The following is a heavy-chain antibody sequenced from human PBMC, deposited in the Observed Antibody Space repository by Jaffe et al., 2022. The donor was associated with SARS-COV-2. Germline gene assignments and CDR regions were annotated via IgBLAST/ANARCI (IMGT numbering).Heavy chain of an antibody. J-gene: IGHJ4*02. CDR1: GGSISSGSYY. D-gene: IGHD2-8*01. CDR2: IYTSGST. CDR3: ARSPRDIVLMAQDDY. Sequence: QVQLQESGPGLVKPSQTLSLTCTVSGGSISSGSYYWSWIRQPAGKGLEWIGRIYTSGSTNYNPSLKSRVTISVDTSKNQFSLKLSSVTAADTAVYYCARSPRDIVLMAQDDYWGQGTLVTVSS. V-gene: IGHV4-61*02.